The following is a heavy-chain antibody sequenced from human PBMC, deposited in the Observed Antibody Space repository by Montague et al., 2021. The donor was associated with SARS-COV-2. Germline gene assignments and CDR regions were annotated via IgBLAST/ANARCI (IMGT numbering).Heavy chain of an antibody. J-gene: IGHJ4*02. Sequence: SLRLSCAASGFTFRSYTMNWFRQSPGMGLEWVSFISSSSSSIYYADSLKGRFTISRDNAKNSLYLQMNSPRVEDTAVYYCVRGGACSGGKCNGGARDWGQGTLVTVSS. V-gene: IGHV3-21*01. CDR1: GFTFRSYT. CDR2: ISSSSSSI. CDR3: VRGGACSGGKCNGGARD. D-gene: IGHD2-15*01.